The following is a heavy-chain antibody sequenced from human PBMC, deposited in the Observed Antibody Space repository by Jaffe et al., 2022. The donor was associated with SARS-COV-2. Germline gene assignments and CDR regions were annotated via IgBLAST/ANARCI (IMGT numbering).Heavy chain of an antibody. CDR3: ARAYRYSYDY. V-gene: IGHV3-64*01. J-gene: IGHJ4*02. CDR2: ISTDGGST. D-gene: IGHD1-26*01. CDR1: GFTFSTYP. Sequence: EVQLVESGGDLVQPGGSLRLSCAASGFTFSTYPMHWVRQAPGKGLEYVSAISTDGGSTFYANSVKGRFIISRDNSKNTLYLQMGSLRAEDMAVYYCARAYRYSYDYWGQGTLVIVSS.